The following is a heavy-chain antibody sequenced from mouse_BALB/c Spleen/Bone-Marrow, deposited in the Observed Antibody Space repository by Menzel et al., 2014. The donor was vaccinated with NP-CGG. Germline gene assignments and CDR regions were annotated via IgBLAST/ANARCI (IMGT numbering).Heavy chain of an antibody. V-gene: IGHV1S135*01. Sequence: EVQLQQSGPELVKPGASVKVSCKASGYAFTSNIMYWMKQSHGKSLEWIGYIDPYNGGSSYNQKFKGKATLTVDKSSSTAYMHLNSLTSEDSAVYYCARYNNYGWFAYWGQGTLVTVSA. D-gene: IGHD2-12*01. CDR2: IDPYNGGS. CDR1: GYAFTSNI. CDR3: ARYNNYGWFAY. J-gene: IGHJ3*01.